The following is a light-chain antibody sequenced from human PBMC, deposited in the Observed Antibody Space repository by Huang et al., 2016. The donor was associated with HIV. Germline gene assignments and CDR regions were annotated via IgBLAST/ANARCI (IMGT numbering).Light chain of an antibody. CDR2: GAS. CDR1: HSVISN. Sequence: EIAMTQSPATMYVSPGERVTLSCRASHSVISNLAWYHQKPGQAPRLLLYGASTRATGFPARFSGVGSRTEFTLTISSLQSEEYAIYYCQQYNNWPPWDTFGQGTKLQIK. CDR3: QQYNNWPPWDT. J-gene: IGKJ2*01. V-gene: IGKV3-15*01.